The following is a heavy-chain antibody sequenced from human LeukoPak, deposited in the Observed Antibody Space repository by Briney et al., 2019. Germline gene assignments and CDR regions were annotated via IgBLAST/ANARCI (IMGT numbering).Heavy chain of an antibody. D-gene: IGHD6-19*01. J-gene: IGHJ4*02. CDR3: AVGPAYTSGWYYFDY. Sequence: QPGRSLRLSCAASGFTFSRDGMHWVRQAPGKGLEWVAVIWYDGSKKYYADSVKGRFTISRDNSKNTLYLQMNSLRVEDTAVYHCAVGPAYTSGWYYFDYWGQGTLVTASS. CDR2: IWYDGSKK. V-gene: IGHV3-33*01. CDR1: GFTFSRDG.